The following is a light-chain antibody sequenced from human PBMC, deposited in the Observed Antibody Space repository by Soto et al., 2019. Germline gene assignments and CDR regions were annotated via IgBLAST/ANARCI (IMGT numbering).Light chain of an antibody. CDR2: NSY. J-gene: IGLJ1*01. Sequence: QSVLTQPPSASGTPGQRVTISCSGSSSNIGSKTVNWYQQLPGTVPKLLIYNSYQRPSGVPDRFSGSKSGTSASLAISGLQSEYEAEYYCAAWDASLNGYVFGAGTKLTVL. V-gene: IGLV1-44*01. CDR3: AAWDASLNGYV. CDR1: SSNIGSKT.